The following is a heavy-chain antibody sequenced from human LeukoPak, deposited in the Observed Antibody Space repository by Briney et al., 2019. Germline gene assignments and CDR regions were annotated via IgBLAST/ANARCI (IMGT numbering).Heavy chain of an antibody. J-gene: IGHJ4*02. CDR1: GYTFTGYA. CDR2: ANAGNGNT. Sequence: ASVKVSCKASGYTFTGYAMHWVRQAPGQRLEWMGWANAGNGNTKFAQQFQGRVTITRDTSASTAYMELSSLRSEDTAMYYCARGSGSGSYLIDYWGQGTLVTVSS. CDR3: ARGSGSGSYLIDY. V-gene: IGHV1-3*01. D-gene: IGHD3-10*01.